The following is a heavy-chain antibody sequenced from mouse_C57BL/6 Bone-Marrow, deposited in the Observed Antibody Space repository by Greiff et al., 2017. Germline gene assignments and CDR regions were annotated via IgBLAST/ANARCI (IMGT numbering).Heavy chain of an antibody. CDR1: GFTFSSYT. Sequence: DVHLVESGGGLVKPGGSLKLSCAASGFTFSSYTMSWVRQTPGQRLQWVAAISGGGGNTYYPDSVKGRFTISRDNDKNILYLQMSRLRSEDTALYYYSRQVTTVLATKYFDVWGTGTTVTVSS. J-gene: IGHJ1*03. D-gene: IGHD1-1*01. CDR3: SRQVTTVLATKYFDV. CDR2: ISGGGGNT. V-gene: IGHV5-9*01.